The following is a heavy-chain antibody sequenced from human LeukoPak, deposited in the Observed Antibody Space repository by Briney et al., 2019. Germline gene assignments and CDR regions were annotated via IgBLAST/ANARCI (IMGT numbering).Heavy chain of an antibody. CDR2: IYYSGSN. D-gene: IGHD5-18*01. V-gene: IGHV4-59*11. CDR1: GASIRSHY. Sequence: SETLSLTCIVSGASIRSHYWSWIRQPPGKGLEWIGYIYYSGSNLYNPSLKSRVTISVDTSKNQFSLNLSSATAADTAVYYCAKSSYSIFDYWGQGTLVTVSS. J-gene: IGHJ4*02. CDR3: AKSSYSIFDY.